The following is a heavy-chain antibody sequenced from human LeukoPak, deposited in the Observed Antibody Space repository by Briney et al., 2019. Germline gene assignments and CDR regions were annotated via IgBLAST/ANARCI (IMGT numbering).Heavy chain of an antibody. D-gene: IGHD6-19*01. Sequence: SETLSLTCTVSGGSISGSSYYWGWIRQPPGKGLEWIGSLYYSGSTYYNPSLKSRVTISVDTSKNQFSLKLGSVTAADTAVYYCAREQWLAFDAFNIWGQGTMVTVSS. CDR1: GGSISGSSYY. CDR3: AREQWLAFDAFNI. CDR2: LYYSGST. V-gene: IGHV4-39*01. J-gene: IGHJ3*02.